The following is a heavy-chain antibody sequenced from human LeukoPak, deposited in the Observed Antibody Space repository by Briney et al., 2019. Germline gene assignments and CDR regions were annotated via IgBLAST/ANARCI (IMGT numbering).Heavy chain of an antibody. CDR1: GFTFSSYA. Sequence: PGGSLRLSCAASGFTFSSYAMSWVRQAPGKGLEWVSAISGSGGSTYYADSVKGRFTISRDNSKNSLYLQMNSLRAEDTAVYYCAKGDDDFWSGYYSHYFDYWGQGTLVTVSS. D-gene: IGHD3-3*01. J-gene: IGHJ4*02. V-gene: IGHV3-23*01. CDR3: AKGDDDFWSGYYSHYFDY. CDR2: ISGSGGST.